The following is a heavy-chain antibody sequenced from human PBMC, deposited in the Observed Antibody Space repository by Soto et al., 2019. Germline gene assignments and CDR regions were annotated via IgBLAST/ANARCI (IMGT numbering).Heavy chain of an antibody. CDR1: GFTFSSYG. CDR3: PKDVGVYAFDI. CDR2: IAYDGSNK. V-gene: IGHV3-30*18. J-gene: IGHJ3*02. Sequence: QVQLVESGGGVVQPGRSLRLSCAASGFTFSSYGMHWVRQAPGKGLEWVAVIAYDGSNKYYADSVKGRFTISRDNSKNALYLQRNSLRAEDTAGYYCPKDVGVYAFDIWGQGTMVTVSS.